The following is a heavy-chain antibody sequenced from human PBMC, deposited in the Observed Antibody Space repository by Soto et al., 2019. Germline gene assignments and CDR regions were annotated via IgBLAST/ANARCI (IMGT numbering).Heavy chain of an antibody. CDR3: SRGYYDSTTNWFDP. CDR1: GFTFGDYA. CDR2: IRSQGYGGTK. Sequence: GGSLRLSCTASGFTFGDYAMSWFRQAPGKGLEWVGFIRSQGYGGTKEYAASVKGRFTISRDDSISIAHLQMNSLKTEVTAVYYCSRGYYDSTTNWFDPWGQGTLVTVSS. J-gene: IGHJ5*02. D-gene: IGHD3-22*01. V-gene: IGHV3-49*03.